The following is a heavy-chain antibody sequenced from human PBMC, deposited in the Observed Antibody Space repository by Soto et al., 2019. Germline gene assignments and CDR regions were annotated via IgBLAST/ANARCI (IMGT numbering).Heavy chain of an antibody. J-gene: IGHJ4*02. CDR2: ISNSFSDGNT. V-gene: IGHV3-23*01. CDR1: GFTFSNYA. CDR3: AKVFSPEGGNYFDY. Sequence: PGGSLRLSCAASGFTFSNYAMNWVRQAPGKGLEWVSAISNSFSDGNTHYADSVKGRFTISRDNDKNTVFLEMNSLRAEDTAVYYCAKVFSPEGGNYFDYWGQGTLGTVSS.